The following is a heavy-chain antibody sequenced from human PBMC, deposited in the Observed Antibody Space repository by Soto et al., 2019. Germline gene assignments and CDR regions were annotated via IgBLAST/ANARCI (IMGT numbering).Heavy chain of an antibody. Sequence: EVQLLESGGGLVQPGGSLRLSCVASGFTFSTYAMNWVRQAPGKGLEWVSAISGSDGSTYYADSVKGRFTMSRDNSKNTLYLQMRSLTAEDTAVYDCAKESLFSGWYVGDALDIWGQGKMVTVSS. V-gene: IGHV3-23*01. CDR2: ISGSDGST. J-gene: IGHJ3*02. CDR1: GFTFSTYA. CDR3: AKESLFSGWYVGDALDI. D-gene: IGHD6-19*01.